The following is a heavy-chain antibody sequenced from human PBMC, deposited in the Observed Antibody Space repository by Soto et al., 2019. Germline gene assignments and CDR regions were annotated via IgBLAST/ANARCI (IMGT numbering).Heavy chain of an antibody. CDR2: INHSGST. CDR3: ARGYRYSGSYSDY. Sequence: QVQLQQWGAGLLKPSETLSLTCAVYGGSFSGYYWSWIRQPPGKGLEWIGEINHSGSTNYNPSLKSRVTISVDTSKNQFSLKLSSVTAADTAVYYCARGYRYSGSYSDYWGQGTLVTVSS. D-gene: IGHD1-26*01. V-gene: IGHV4-34*01. CDR1: GGSFSGYY. J-gene: IGHJ4*02.